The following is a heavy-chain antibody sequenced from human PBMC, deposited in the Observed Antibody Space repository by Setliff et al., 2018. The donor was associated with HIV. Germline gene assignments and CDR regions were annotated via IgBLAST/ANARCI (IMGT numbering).Heavy chain of an antibody. CDR3: ARDRGSGSWFDF. V-gene: IGHV4-38-2*02. CDR2: IYHSGLT. J-gene: IGHJ4*02. Sequence: SETLSLTCGVSGYSIGSGYYWGWIRQPPGKGLEWIGSIYHSGLTYYNPSLKSRVTISVDSSKNQFSLRLSSVTAADTAVYYCARDRGSGSWFDFWGQGTLVTVSS. CDR1: GYSIGSGYY. D-gene: IGHD1-26*01.